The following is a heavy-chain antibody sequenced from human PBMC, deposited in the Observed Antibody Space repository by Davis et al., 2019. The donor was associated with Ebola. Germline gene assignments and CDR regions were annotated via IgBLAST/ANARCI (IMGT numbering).Heavy chain of an antibody. V-gene: IGHV3-48*04. CDR2: ISGSATST. CDR3: ARDAFSLSRYDTEDH. CDR1: GFTVSSNH. D-gene: IGHD3-9*01. Sequence: GESLKISCAASGFTVSSNHMSWVRPAPGKGLEWVSYISGSATSTFYADSVKGRFTISRDNARDSLYLQMDSLRVEDTAIYYCARDAFSLSRYDTEDHWGQGTLVTVSS. J-gene: IGHJ4*02.